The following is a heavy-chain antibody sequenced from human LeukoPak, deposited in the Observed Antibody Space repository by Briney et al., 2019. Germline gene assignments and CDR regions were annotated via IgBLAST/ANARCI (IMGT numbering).Heavy chain of an antibody. Sequence: PGGSLRLSCAASGFSFSDFDMHWVRQVTGQGLEWVSAIGTTGDTYYPGSVKGRFTISRENAKNSLYLQMNSLRAEDTAVYYCARATISEAYAFVIWGQGTMVTISS. D-gene: IGHD4/OR15-4a*01. J-gene: IGHJ3*02. CDR1: GFSFSDFD. CDR3: ARATISEAYAFVI. V-gene: IGHV3-13*04. CDR2: IGTTGDT.